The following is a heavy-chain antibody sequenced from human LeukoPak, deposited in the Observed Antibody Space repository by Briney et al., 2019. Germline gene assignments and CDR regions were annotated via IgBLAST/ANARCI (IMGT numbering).Heavy chain of an antibody. J-gene: IGHJ4*02. CDR2: IKQDGSEK. V-gene: IGHV3-7*01. Sequence: GGSLRLSCAASGFTFSSYWMSWVRQAPGKGLEWVANIKQDGSEKYYVDSVKGRFTTSRDNAKNSLYLQMNSLRAEDTAVYYCARDDRRYSSSPIDYWGQGTLVTVSS. CDR3: ARDDRRYSSSPIDY. CDR1: GFTFSSYW. D-gene: IGHD6-13*01.